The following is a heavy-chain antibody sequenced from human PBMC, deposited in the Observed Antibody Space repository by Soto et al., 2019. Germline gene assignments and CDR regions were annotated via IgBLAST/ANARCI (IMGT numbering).Heavy chain of an antibody. CDR3: ARHVGYYHRYNWFDP. D-gene: IGHD3-22*01. J-gene: IGHJ5*02. CDR1: GGSISSSSYY. Sequence: SETLSLTCTVSGGSISSSSYYWGWIRQPPGKGLEWIGSIYYSGSTYYNPSLKSRVTISVDTSKNQFSLKLSSVTAADTAVYYCARHVGYYHRYNWFDPWGQGTLVTVSS. V-gene: IGHV4-39*01. CDR2: IYYSGST.